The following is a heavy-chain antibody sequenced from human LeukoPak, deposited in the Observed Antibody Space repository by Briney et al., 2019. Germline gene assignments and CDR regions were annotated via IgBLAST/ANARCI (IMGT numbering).Heavy chain of an antibody. Sequence: PSETLSLTCTVSGGSISSSSYYWGWIRQPPGRGLEWIGSIYYSGSTYYNPSLKSRVTISVDTSKNQFSLKLSSVTAADTAVYYCARAWGWWELRQGFDYWGQGTLVTVSS. CDR1: GGSISSSSYY. CDR2: IYYSGST. D-gene: IGHD1-26*01. V-gene: IGHV4-39*07. CDR3: ARAWGWWELRQGFDY. J-gene: IGHJ4*02.